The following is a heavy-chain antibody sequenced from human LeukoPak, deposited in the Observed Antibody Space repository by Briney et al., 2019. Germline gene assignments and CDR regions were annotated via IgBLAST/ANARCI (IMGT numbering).Heavy chain of an antibody. V-gene: IGHV3-23*01. Sequence: GGSLRLSCAASGFTFSSYAMRWVRQAPGKGLEWVSAISGSGGSTYYADSVKGRFTISRDNSKNTLYLQMNSLRAEDTAVYYCATYNRVSTSMDVWGQGTTVTVSS. CDR3: ATYNRVSTSMDV. CDR2: ISGSGGST. D-gene: IGHD1-14*01. J-gene: IGHJ6*02. CDR1: GFTFSSYA.